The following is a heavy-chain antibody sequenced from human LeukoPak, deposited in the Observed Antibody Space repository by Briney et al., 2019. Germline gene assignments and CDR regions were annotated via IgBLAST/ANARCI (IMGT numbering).Heavy chain of an antibody. Sequence: QPGGSLSLSCGASGFTFSSYAMTWVRQAPGKGLEWVSAIGDGGGSVNYADSVKGRFTISRDNSKNTLYLQLNILRAEDTAVYFCAKGRRSPYYFDYWGQGTLVTVSS. V-gene: IGHV3-23*01. CDR1: GFTFSSYA. CDR2: IGDGGGSV. CDR3: AKGRRSPYYFDY. D-gene: IGHD1-26*01. J-gene: IGHJ4*02.